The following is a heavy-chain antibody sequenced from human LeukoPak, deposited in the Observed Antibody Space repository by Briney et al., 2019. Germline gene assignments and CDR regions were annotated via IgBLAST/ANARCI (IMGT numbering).Heavy chain of an antibody. V-gene: IGHV1-69*13. D-gene: IGHD3-22*01. CDR2: IIPIFGTA. J-gene: IGHJ6*02. CDR3: ARGYYDSSGYYYYYYYGMDV. Sequence: SVKVSCKASGGTFSSYAISWVRQAPGQGLEWMGGIIPIFGTANYAQKFQGRVTITADESTSTAYMELSSLRSEDTAVYYCARGYYDSSGYYYYYYYGMDVWGQGTTVTVPS. CDR1: GGTFSSYA.